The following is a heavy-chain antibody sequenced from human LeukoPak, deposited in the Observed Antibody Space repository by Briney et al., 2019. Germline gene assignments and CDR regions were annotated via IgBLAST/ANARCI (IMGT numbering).Heavy chain of an antibody. V-gene: IGHV7-4-1*02. CDR3: ARGHYDNS. CDR1: GYTFTGYY. D-gene: IGHD3-22*01. CDR2: INTNTGNP. J-gene: IGHJ4*02. Sequence: GASVKVSCQASGYTFTGYYIHWVRQAPGQGLEWMGWINTNTGNPTYAQGFTGRFVFTLDTSVNTAYLQISSLRPEDTAVYYCARGHYDNSWGQGTLVTVSS.